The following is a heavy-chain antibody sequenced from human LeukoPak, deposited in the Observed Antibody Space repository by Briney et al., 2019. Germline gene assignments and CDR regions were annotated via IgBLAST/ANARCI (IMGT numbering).Heavy chain of an antibody. CDR2: IYTSGST. J-gene: IGHJ4*02. Sequence: SETLSLTCTVSGGSNSSGSYYWSWIRQPAGKGLEWIGRIYTSGSTNYNPSLKSRVAISVDTSKNQFSLKLSSVTAADTAVYYCARVSWGYYFDYWGQGTLVTVSS. V-gene: IGHV4-61*02. D-gene: IGHD3-16*01. CDR1: GGSNSSGSYY. CDR3: ARVSWGYYFDY.